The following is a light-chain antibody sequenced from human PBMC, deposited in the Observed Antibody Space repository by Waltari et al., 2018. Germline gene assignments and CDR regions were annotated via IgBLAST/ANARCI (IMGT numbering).Light chain of an antibody. CDR2: DVV. J-gene: IGKJ4*01. V-gene: IGKV3-11*01. CDR3: QQRSNWPLT. Sequence: EIVLTQAPATLSLSPGDRATLSCRTSQSVSSDISWYQQRPGQAPRLLIYDVVSRATDIPARFSSSGSKTNFTLTISSLEPEDFAIYYCQQRSNWPLTFGGGTRVEIK. CDR1: QSVSSD.